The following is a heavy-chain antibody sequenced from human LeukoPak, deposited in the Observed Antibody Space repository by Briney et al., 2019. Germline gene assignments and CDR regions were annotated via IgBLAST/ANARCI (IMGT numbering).Heavy chain of an antibody. D-gene: IGHD3-22*01. CDR1: GFTVSSNY. CDR2: IYSGGST. V-gene: IGHV3-53*01. CDR3: AGYDSSGYYYN. J-gene: IGHJ4*02. Sequence: PGGSLRLSCAASGFTVSSNYMSWVRQAPGKGLEWVSVIYSGGSTYYADSVKGRFTISRDNSKNTLNLQMNSLRAEDTAVYYCAGYDSSGYYYNWGQGTLVTVSS.